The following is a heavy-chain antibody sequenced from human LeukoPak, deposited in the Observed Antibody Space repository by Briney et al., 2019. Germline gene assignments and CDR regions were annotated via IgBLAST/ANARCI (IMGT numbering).Heavy chain of an antibody. J-gene: IGHJ4*02. Sequence: ASVKVSCKASGHTFTNYGITWVRQAPGQRLEWMGWISTYNGNTNYAQRLQGRVTMTTDTSTSTAYMELRSLRSDDTAVYYCITMVRGALYYWGQGTLVTVSS. CDR1: GHTFTNYG. D-gene: IGHD3-10*01. V-gene: IGHV1-18*01. CDR3: ITMVRGALYY. CDR2: ISTYNGNT.